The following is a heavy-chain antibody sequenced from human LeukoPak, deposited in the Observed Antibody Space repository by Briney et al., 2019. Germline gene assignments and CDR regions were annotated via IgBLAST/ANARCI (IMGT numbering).Heavy chain of an antibody. J-gene: IGHJ5*02. V-gene: IGHV4-39*07. CDR3: ARAGCSSTSCYAADWFDP. CDR1: GGSIRSSYYY. D-gene: IGHD2-2*01. Sequence: SETLSLTCTVSGGSIRSSYYYWGWIRQPPGKGLEWIGSIYDSGSTYYNPSLKSRVTISVDRSKNQFSLKLSSVTAADTAVYYCARAGCSSTSCYAADWFDPWGQGTLVTVSS. CDR2: IYDSGST.